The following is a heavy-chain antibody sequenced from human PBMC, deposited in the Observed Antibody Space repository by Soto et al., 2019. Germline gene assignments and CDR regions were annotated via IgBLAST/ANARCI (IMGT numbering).Heavy chain of an antibody. Sequence: GGSLRLSCAASGFTFSSYGMHWVRQAPGKGLEWVAVISYDGSNKYYADSVKGRFTISRDNSKNTLYLQMNSLRAEDTAVYYCAKDQMEWLVLGYWGQGTLVTVSS. D-gene: IGHD6-19*01. CDR2: ISYDGSNK. V-gene: IGHV3-30*18. CDR1: GFTFSSYG. CDR3: AKDQMEWLVLGY. J-gene: IGHJ4*02.